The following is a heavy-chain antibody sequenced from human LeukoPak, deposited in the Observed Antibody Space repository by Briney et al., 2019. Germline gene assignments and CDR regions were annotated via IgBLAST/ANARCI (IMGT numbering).Heavy chain of an antibody. V-gene: IGHV3-74*01. Sequence: GGSLRLSCAASGFTFSNYWMHWVRQAPGKGLVWVSRIKNDGTVTNYADSVKGRFTISRDNDMNFLYLQLGSLRAEDTAVYYCTRENSGSLSLEYWGQGTLVTVSS. CDR1: GFTFSNYW. CDR2: IKNDGTVT. CDR3: TRENSGSLSLEY. J-gene: IGHJ4*02. D-gene: IGHD1-26*01.